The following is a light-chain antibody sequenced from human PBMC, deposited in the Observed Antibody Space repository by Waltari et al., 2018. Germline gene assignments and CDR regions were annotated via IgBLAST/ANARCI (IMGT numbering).Light chain of an antibody. J-gene: IGLJ3*02. CDR3: AAWDGRLDAWV. CDR2: NNT. CDR1: SSNIGPNT. V-gene: IGLV1-44*01. Sequence: QSVLTQPPSASGTPGQRVTISCSGSSSNIGPNTVNWYQHLPGPAPHTLIYNNTQGPAGVPDRVSGSTSGPSASLAISGLQSEDESDYYCAAWDGRLDAWVFGGGTKLTVL.